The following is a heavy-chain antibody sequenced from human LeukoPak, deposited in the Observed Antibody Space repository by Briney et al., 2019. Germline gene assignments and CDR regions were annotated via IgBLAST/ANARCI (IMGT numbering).Heavy chain of an antibody. V-gene: IGHV3-30*18. CDR1: GFSFSSNG. Sequence: PGRSLRLSCAASGFSFSSNGMHWVRQAPGKGLEWVTTISYDGSNKDYAEHVRGRFTISRDNSKNTLYLQMNSLRTEDTAVYYCAEEPPGLWFGELLSSGMDVWGQGTTVTVSS. D-gene: IGHD3-10*01. CDR3: AEEPPGLWFGELLSSGMDV. CDR2: ISYDGSNK. J-gene: IGHJ6*02.